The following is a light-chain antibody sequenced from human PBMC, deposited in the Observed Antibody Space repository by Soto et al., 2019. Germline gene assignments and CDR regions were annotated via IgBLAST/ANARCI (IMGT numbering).Light chain of an antibody. CDR3: QQGNSFPLT. CDR1: QDISSW. J-gene: IGKJ4*02. V-gene: IGKV1-12*01. CDR2: AAS. Sequence: DIQMTQSPSSVSASVGDRVTITCRASQDISSWLAWFQQKQGKAPKLLIYAASSLQIGVPSRFSGSGSGTDFTLTISSLQLEDYATYYCQQGNSFPLTFGGGTKVEIK.